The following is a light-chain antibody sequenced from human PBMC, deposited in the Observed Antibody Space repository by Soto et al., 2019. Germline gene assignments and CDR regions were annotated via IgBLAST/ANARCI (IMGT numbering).Light chain of an antibody. V-gene: IGKV1-39*01. Sequence: DIQLTQSPSSLSASVGDRVTLTCRASQIITTYLNWYQHKPGKSPQLLIFAASQLQSGVPSRFSGSGSGTDFTLTISGLQPEDFANYYCQQSYNMPYTFGQGTNLEIK. CDR1: QIITTY. CDR2: AAS. J-gene: IGKJ2*01. CDR3: QQSYNMPYT.